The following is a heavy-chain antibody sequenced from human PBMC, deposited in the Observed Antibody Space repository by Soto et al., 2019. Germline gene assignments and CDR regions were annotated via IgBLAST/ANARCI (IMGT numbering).Heavy chain of an antibody. CDR1: GFSLSTSGAG. V-gene: IGHV2-5*02. CDR2: IYWDDVK. CDR3: AHRVFWRPRDWSLGCFDP. J-gene: IGHJ5*02. D-gene: IGHD3-9*01. Sequence: QITLQESGPTLVTPTQTLTLTCTFSGFSLSTSGAGVGWIRQPPGRALEWLALIYWDDVKRYNPSLRSRLTISKDTSKIQVVLTLTTMDPVDTAIYDCAHRVFWRPRDWSLGCFDPWGQGTLVSVSS.